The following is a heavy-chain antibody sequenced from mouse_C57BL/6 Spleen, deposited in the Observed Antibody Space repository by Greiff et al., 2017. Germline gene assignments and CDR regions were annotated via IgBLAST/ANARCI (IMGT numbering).Heavy chain of an antibody. V-gene: IGHV1-72*01. CDR3: ARRRDYDYGEGYDMDY. CDR1: GYTFTSYC. D-gene: IGHD2-4*01. Sequence: VQLQQPGAELVKPGASVKLSCKASGYTFTSYCMHWVKQRPGRGLEWIGRIDPNSGGTKYNEKFKSKATLTVDNPSSTAYMQRSSLTSADSAVYYCARRRDYDYGEGYDMDYWGQGTTVTVSS. J-gene: IGHJ4*01. CDR2: IDPNSGGT.